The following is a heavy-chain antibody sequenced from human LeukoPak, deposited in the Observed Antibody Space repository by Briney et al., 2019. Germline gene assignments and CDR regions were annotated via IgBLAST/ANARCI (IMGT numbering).Heavy chain of an antibody. Sequence: PSETLSLTCTVSGGSISSYYWSWIRQPPGKGLEWIGYIYYSGSTYYNPSLKSRVTISVDTSKNQFSLKLSSVTAADTAVYYCARSSSVETKTNWFDPWGQGTLVTVSS. J-gene: IGHJ5*02. CDR3: ARSSSVETKTNWFDP. CDR1: GGSISSYY. CDR2: IYYSGST. V-gene: IGHV4-59*04. D-gene: IGHD2-21*02.